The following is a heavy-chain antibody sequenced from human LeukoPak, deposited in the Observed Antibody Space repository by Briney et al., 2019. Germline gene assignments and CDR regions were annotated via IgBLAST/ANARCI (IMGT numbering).Heavy chain of an antibody. Sequence: RSSETLSLTCTLTGGSISSYYWSWIRQPPGNGLHRTGYIYYSGSTNYNPSLKSRVTISVDTCTNQSTLKLSSVTAADSAVYNGARSENYYYDSSGYYPKYFQHSGAGSLVTVSS. CDR2: IYYSGST. V-gene: IGHV4-59*01. J-gene: IGHJ1*01. D-gene: IGHD3-22*01. CDR3: ARSENYYYDSSGYYPKYFQH. CDR1: GGSISSYY.